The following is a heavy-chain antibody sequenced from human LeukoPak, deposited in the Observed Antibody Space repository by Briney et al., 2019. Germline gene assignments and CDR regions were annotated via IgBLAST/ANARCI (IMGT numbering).Heavy chain of an antibody. CDR2: ISAYNGNT. CDR3: ARDQKQQLYFHHYYYGMDV. CDR1: GYTFTSYG. D-gene: IGHD6-13*01. J-gene: IGHJ6*02. V-gene: IGHV1-18*01. Sequence: ASVKVSCKASGYTFTSYGISWVRQAPGQGLEWMGWISAYNGNTNYAQKLQGRVTMTTDTSTSTAYMELRSLRSDDTAVYYCARDQKQQLYFHHYYYGMDVWGQGTTVTVSS.